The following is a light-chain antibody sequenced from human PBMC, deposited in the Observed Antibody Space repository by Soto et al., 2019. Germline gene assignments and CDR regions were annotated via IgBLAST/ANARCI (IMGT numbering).Light chain of an antibody. CDR2: AAS. V-gene: IGKV1-39*01. CDR1: QSISSY. CDR3: QQSYSTLYT. J-gene: IGKJ2*01. Sequence: DIQMTKSPSSLSASVGDRVTITCRASQSISSYLNWYQQKPGKAPKLLIYAASSLQSGVPSRFSGSGSGTDFTLTISSLQPEDFAPYYCQQSYSTLYTFGQGTKLEIK.